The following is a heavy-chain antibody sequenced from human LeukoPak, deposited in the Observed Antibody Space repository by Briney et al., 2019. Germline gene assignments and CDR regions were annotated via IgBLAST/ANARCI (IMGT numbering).Heavy chain of an antibody. CDR3: ARDEPHIVVVTATRYYYGMDV. V-gene: IGHV3-48*02. D-gene: IGHD2-21*02. Sequence: PGGSLRLSRAASGFTFSSYSMNWVRQAPGKGLEWVSYISSSSSTIYYADSVKGRFTISRDNAKNSLYLQMNSLRDEDTAVYYCARDEPHIVVVTATRYYYGMDVWGQGTTVTVSS. CDR1: GFTFSSYS. J-gene: IGHJ6*02. CDR2: ISSSSSTI.